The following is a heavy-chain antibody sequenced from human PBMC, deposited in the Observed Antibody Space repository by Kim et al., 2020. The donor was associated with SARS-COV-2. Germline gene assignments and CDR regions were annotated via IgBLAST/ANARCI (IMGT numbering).Heavy chain of an antibody. J-gene: IGHJ4*01. CDR3: ARDMYSRDHYVGIFGH. Sequence: GGSLRLSCATSGFSFSTYTMLWVRQSPGKGLEWVASISRDGDPSFHADSVRGRFTISRDNTKNSLFLEMTSPRAEDTAMYYSARDMYSRDHYVGIFGHWG. D-gene: IGHD3-16*01. V-gene: IGHV3-43*01. CDR1: GFSFSTYT. CDR2: ISRDGDPS.